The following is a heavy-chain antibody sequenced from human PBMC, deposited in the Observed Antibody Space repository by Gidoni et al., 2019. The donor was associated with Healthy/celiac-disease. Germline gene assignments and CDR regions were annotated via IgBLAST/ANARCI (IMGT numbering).Heavy chain of an antibody. CDR2: IYSGGST. CDR1: GFTVSSNY. V-gene: IGHV3-53*01. D-gene: IGHD2-2*01. Sequence: EVQLVESGGGLIQPGGSLRLSCAASGFTVSSNYMSWVRQAPGKGLEWVSVIYSGGSTYYADSVKGRFTISRDNSKNTLYLQINSLRAEDTAVYYCARDTVVVVPAANYYYYYGMDVWGQGTTVTVSS. J-gene: IGHJ6*02. CDR3: ARDTVVVVPAANYYYYYGMDV.